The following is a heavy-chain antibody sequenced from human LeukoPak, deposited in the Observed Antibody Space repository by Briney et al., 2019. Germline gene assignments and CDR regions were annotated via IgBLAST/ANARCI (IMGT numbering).Heavy chain of an antibody. CDR2: VNPKNGAT. Sequence: GASVKVSCKPSGYTFTGFYLHWVRQAPGQGLQWMGWVNPKNGATKYAQTFRGRVTMTRDTSIGTAYMELSSLTSDDTAIYYCARPTHRLTVTTAIDYWGQGTLVTVSS. CDR3: ARPTHRLTVTTAIDY. V-gene: IGHV1-2*02. CDR1: GYTFTGFY. D-gene: IGHD4-17*01. J-gene: IGHJ4*02.